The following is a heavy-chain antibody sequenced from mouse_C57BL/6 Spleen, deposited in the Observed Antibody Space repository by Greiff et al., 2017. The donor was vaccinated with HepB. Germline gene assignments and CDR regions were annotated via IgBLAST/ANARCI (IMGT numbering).Heavy chain of an antibody. D-gene: IGHD1-1*01. CDR2: IDPSDSYT. CDR3: ARWPYYYGSSDY. CDR1: GYTFTSYW. Sequence: QVQLQQPGAELVMPGASVKLSCKASGYTFTSYWMHWVKQRPGQGLEWIGEIDPSDSYTNYNQKFKGKSTLTVDKSSSTAYMQLSSLTSEDSAVYYCARWPYYYGSSDYWGQGTTLTVSS. J-gene: IGHJ2*01. V-gene: IGHV1-69*01.